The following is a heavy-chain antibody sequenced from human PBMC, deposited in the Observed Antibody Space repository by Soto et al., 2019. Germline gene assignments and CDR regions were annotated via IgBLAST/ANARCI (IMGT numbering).Heavy chain of an antibody. D-gene: IGHD6-13*01. CDR1: GGSISSYY. Sequence: QVQLQESGPGLVKPSETLSLTCTVSGGSISSYYWSWIRQPPGKGLEWIGYIYYSGSTNYNPSLKRRVTISVDTSKNQFSLKLSSVTAADTAVYYCARSHSSLVVYYYYGMDVWGQGTTVTVSS. J-gene: IGHJ6*02. CDR3: ARSHSSLVVYYYYGMDV. V-gene: IGHV4-59*01. CDR2: IYYSGST.